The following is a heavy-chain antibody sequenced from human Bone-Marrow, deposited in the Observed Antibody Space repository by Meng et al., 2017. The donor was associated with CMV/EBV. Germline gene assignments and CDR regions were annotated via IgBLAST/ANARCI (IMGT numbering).Heavy chain of an antibody. CDR1: GFTLSDYR. CDR3: VRDGDRTNWPFDC. CDR2: ISDDGNFD. Sequence: VQWRESGGGLFQPGRSLRISCAALGFTLSDYRIHWVRQAPGTGLEWVASISDDGNFDDYADSVKGRFTVSRDNFRKTIYLHMNSVRPEDAAVYYCVRDGDRTNWPFDCWGQGTVVTVSS. D-gene: IGHD1-1*01. V-gene: IGHV3-30-3*01. J-gene: IGHJ4*02.